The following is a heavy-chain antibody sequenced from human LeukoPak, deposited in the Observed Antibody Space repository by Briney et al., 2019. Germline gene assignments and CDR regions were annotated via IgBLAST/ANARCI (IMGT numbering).Heavy chain of an antibody. CDR2: ISAYNGNT. Sequence: ASVTVSCKTSGYSFSSFGINWVRQAPGQGLEWMGWISAYNGNTNYAQKLQGRVTMTTDTSTSTAYMELRSLRSDDTAVYYCARVLDKYSSGWYNWFDPWGQGTLVTVSS. V-gene: IGHV1-18*01. D-gene: IGHD6-19*01. J-gene: IGHJ5*02. CDR1: GYSFSSFG. CDR3: ARVLDKYSSGWYNWFDP.